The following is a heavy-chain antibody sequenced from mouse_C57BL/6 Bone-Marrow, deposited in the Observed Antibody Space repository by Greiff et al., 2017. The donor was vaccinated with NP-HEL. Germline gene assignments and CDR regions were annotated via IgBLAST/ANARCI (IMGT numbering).Heavy chain of an antibody. CDR2: IRNKANGYTT. J-gene: IGHJ4*01. CDR3: ARWPGAMDY. V-gene: IGHV7-3*01. CDR1: GFTLTDYY. Sequence: EVKLMESGGGLVQPGGSLSLSCAASGFTLTDYYMSWVRQPPGKALEWLGFIRNKANGYTTEYSASVKGRFNISRNNSQSILFLQMNARRAEDSATYYCARWPGAMDYWGQGTSVTVSS.